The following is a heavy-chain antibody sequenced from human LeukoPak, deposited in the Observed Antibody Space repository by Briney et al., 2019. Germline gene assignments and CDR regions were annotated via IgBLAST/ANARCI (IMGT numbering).Heavy chain of an antibody. CDR2: IWYDGSNK. Sequence: PGGSLRLSCAASGFTFSSYGMHWVRQAPGKGLEWVAFIWYDGSNKYYADSVKGRFTISRDNSKNTLYLQMNSLRAEDTAVYYCAKGGVLNWFDPWGQGTLVTVSS. CDR1: GFTFSSYG. J-gene: IGHJ5*02. CDR3: AKGGVLNWFDP. V-gene: IGHV3-30*02.